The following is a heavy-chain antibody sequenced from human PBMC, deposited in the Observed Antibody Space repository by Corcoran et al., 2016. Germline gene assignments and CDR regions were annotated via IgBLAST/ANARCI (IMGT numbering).Heavy chain of an antibody. CDR2: IIPIFGTA. CDR3: ATDYDRSGSTLPLDNYYYYGMDV. Sequence: QVQLVQSGAEVKKPGSSVKVSCKASGGTFSSYAISWVRQAPGQGLEWMGGIIPIFGTANYAQKFQGRVTITADESTSTAYMELSSLRSEDTAVYYCATDYDRSGSTLPLDNYYYYGMDVWGQGTTVTVSS. CDR1: GGTFSSYA. J-gene: IGHJ6*02. D-gene: IGHD3-22*01. V-gene: IGHV1-69*01.